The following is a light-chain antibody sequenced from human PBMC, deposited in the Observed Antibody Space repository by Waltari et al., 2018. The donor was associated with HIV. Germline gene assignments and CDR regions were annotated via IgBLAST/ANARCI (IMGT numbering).Light chain of an antibody. CDR3: QQTFSPPRT. Sequence: DINMTQSPSSLSAPVGDRVTTTPRASQTIINYLNWYHQSPGKAPKPLIFHASALQNGVSSRFSGSGSGTEFTLSIAGLQPDDFGTYSCQQTFSPPRTFGPGT. CDR1: QTIINY. CDR2: HAS. V-gene: IGKV1-39*01. J-gene: IGKJ3*01.